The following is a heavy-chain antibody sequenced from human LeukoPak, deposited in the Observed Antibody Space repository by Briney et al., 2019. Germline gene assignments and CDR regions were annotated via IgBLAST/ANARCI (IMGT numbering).Heavy chain of an antibody. CDR1: GFAFSYSS. CDR2: ISYDGHYK. Sequence: GSLRLSCAASGFAFSYSSMHWVRQAPGKGLEWVAGISYDGHYKGYADSVRGRFTISRDDSRNHLYLEMSGLRPEDAALYYCVRDLLVGSPDYFDLWGQGALVTVSS. CDR3: VRDLLVGSPDYFDL. V-gene: IGHV3-30*04. J-gene: IGHJ4*02. D-gene: IGHD1-26*01.